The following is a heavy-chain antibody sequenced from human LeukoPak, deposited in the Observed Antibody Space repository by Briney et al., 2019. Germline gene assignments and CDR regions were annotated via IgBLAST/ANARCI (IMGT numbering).Heavy chain of an antibody. J-gene: IGHJ4*02. CDR3: VRDSFYTGYDRGFGY. CDR1: GFTFSDHA. Sequence: GGSLRLSCAPSGFTFSDHALHWVRQAPGKGLQYVSAISRNATRTFYADSVKDRFTISRDKSTKTLYLQMGSLRVEDMGVYYCVRDSFYTGYDRGFGYWGQGTLVTVS. D-gene: IGHD5-12*01. V-gene: IGHV3-64*02. CDR2: ISRNATRT.